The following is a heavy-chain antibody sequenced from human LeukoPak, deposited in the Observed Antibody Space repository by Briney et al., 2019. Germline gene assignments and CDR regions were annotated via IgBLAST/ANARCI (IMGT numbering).Heavy chain of an antibody. CDR2: FDPEYNET. J-gene: IGHJ4*02. V-gene: IGHV1-24*01. D-gene: IGHD6-19*01. CDR3: ATADLAVAGPFGF. CDR1: GYTLSELS. Sequence: ASVKVSCRISGYTLSELSMHWVRQVPGKGVEWMGSFDPEYNETISTQKFQGRLTMTEDTSTDTAYMELNSLRSEDTAVYFCATADLAVAGPFGFWGQGTLVTVSS.